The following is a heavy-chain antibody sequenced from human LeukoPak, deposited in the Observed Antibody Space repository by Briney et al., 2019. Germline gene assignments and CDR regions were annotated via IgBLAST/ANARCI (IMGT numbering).Heavy chain of an antibody. CDR3: ARGCTGDGCSTRELGH. J-gene: IGHJ4*02. Sequence: GGSLRLTCAASGFTFSTYSMNWVRQAPGKGLEWVSIISGTTSATFYADSLKGRFTISRDNAKNSLFLQMDSLRAEDTAVYYCARGCTGDGCSTRELGHWGQGTLVTVSS. D-gene: IGHD2-8*02. CDR1: GFTFSTYS. V-gene: IGHV3-21*01. CDR2: ISGTTSAT.